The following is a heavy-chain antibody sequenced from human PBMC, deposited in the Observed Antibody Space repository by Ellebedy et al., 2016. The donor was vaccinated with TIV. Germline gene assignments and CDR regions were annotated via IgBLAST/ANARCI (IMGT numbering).Heavy chain of an antibody. CDR1: GYTFTGYY. J-gene: IGHJ4*02. CDR3: ARSEIPATASDY. CDR2: INPNSGGT. Sequence: AASVKVSCKASGYTFTGYYMHWVRQAPGQGLEWMGWINPNSGGTNYAQKFQGRVTMTRDTSISTAYMELSRLRSDDTAVYYCARSEIPATASDYWGQGTLVTVSS. D-gene: IGHD2-2*01. V-gene: IGHV1-2*02.